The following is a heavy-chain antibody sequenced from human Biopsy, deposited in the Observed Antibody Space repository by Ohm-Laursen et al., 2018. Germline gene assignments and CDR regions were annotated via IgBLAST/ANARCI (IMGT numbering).Heavy chain of an antibody. V-gene: IGHV3-21*01. CDR2: ISGSSTYI. CDR1: GFTFSSYS. D-gene: IGHD3-10*01. Sequence: SLRLSCAASGFTFSSYSMNWVRQAPGKGLEWVSSISGSSTYIYYADSVKGRFTISRDNSKNTLYLHMNSLRAADTAVYYCARDRYYGSENYFSHYNMDVWGQGTTVTVSS. CDR3: ARDRYYGSENYFSHYNMDV. J-gene: IGHJ6*03.